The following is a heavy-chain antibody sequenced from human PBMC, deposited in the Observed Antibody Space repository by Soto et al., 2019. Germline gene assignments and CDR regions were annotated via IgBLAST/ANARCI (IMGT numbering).Heavy chain of an antibody. J-gene: IGHJ5*02. Sequence: GALRLSCAASGFTFSDYDMSWIRQAPGKGLEWVSYISSSGSTIYYADSVKGRFTISRDNAKNSLYLQMNSLRAEDTAVYYCARVPNLGGGHSNWFDPWGQGTLVTVSS. CDR1: GFTFSDYD. V-gene: IGHV3-11*01. CDR3: ARVPNLGGGHSNWFDP. D-gene: IGHD3-16*01. CDR2: ISSSGSTI.